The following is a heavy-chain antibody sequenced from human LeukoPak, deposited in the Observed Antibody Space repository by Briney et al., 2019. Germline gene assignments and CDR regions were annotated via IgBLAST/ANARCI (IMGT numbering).Heavy chain of an antibody. Sequence: GGSLRLSCAASGFTFSSYSMNWVRQAPGKGLVWVSSISSSSSYIYYADSVKGRFTISRDNAKNSLYLQMNSLRAEDTAVYCCARRAYNYYMDVWGKGTTVTVSS. CDR2: ISSSSSYI. CDR1: GFTFSSYS. V-gene: IGHV3-21*01. CDR3: ARRAYNYYMDV. J-gene: IGHJ6*03. D-gene: IGHD2-21*01.